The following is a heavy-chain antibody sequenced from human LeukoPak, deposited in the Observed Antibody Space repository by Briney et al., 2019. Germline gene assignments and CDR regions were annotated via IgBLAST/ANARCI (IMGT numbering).Heavy chain of an antibody. Sequence: GGSLRLSCLASGFTVSSTYMSWVRQAPGKGLEWVSVTYSGGSTYYADSVKGRCTISRDNSKNTLYLQMNSLRGEDTAVYYCARDIGKVVTGEKYYFDYWGQGTLVTVSS. V-gene: IGHV3-66*01. CDR1: GFTVSSTY. CDR2: TYSGGST. CDR3: ARDIGKVVTGEKYYFDY. J-gene: IGHJ4*02. D-gene: IGHD2-21*02.